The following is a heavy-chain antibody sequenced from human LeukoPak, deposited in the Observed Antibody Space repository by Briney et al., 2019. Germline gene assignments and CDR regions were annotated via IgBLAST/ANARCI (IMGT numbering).Heavy chain of an antibody. Sequence: GRSLRLSCAASGFTFSSYGMHWVRQAPGKGLEWVAVIWYDGSNKYYADSVKGRFTISRDNSKNTVYLQMNSLKTEDTAVYYCTTRGYQLLYDYWGQGTLVTVSS. CDR2: IWYDGSNK. D-gene: IGHD2-2*02. CDR3: TTRGYQLLYDY. CDR1: GFTFSSYG. J-gene: IGHJ4*02. V-gene: IGHV3-33*01.